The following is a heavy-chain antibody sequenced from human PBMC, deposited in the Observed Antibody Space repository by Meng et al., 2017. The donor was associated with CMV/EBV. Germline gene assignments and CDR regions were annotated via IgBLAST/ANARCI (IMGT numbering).Heavy chain of an antibody. V-gene: IGHV4-59*11. Sequence: GSLRLSCTVSGGSLRGHYWSWIRQPPGKGLEWIGYIFYTGSTSYNPSLKSRVTLSVDTSKNQFSLKLSSVTAADTAVYYCAREPLGSSWSPLHFDYWGQGTLVTVSS. J-gene: IGHJ4*02. CDR3: AREPLGSSWSPLHFDY. CDR1: GGSLRGHY. CDR2: IFYTGST. D-gene: IGHD6-13*01.